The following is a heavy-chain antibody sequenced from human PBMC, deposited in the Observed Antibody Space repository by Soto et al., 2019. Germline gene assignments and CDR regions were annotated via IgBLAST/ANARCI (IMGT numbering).Heavy chain of an antibody. D-gene: IGHD3-22*01. J-gene: IGHJ3*02. Sequence: SGPTLVNPTQTLTLTCTLSGFSVSTSGVGVGWIRQSPGKAPEWLACIYWNDDKRYSPSLKRRLIITKDTSRNQVVLTMTNMDPVDTGTYYCARRRVDSSGWYVDAFYIWGQGTMVTVSS. CDR1: GFSVSTSGVG. CDR3: ARRRVDSSGWYVDAFYI. CDR2: IYWNDDK. V-gene: IGHV2-5*01.